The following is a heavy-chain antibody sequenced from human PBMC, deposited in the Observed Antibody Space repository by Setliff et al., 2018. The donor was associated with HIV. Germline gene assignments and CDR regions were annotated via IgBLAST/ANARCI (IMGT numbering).Heavy chain of an antibody. D-gene: IGHD6-25*01. CDR1: GFSLSNTRMG. J-gene: IGHJ4*02. V-gene: IGHV2-5*02. CDR2: IYWDDDK. CDR3: ARTRPPSGLASAYFFDS. Sequence: SGPTLVNPTETLTLTCTVSGFSLSNTRMGVSWIRQPPGKALEWLAHIYWDDDKRYNPSLRSRLTISKDTSKNQVVLTMTNMDPVDSGTYFCARTRPPSGLASAYFFDSWGQGTLVTVSS.